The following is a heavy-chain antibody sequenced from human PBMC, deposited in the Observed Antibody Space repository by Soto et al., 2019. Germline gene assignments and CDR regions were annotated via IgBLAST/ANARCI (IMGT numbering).Heavy chain of an antibody. J-gene: IGHJ5*02. V-gene: IGHV1-18*01. CDR3: ARVLRGVVNWFDP. D-gene: IGHD3-10*01. CDR1: GDTFTNFG. CDR2: IATYNSNK. Sequence: HLVQSGPEVKKPGASVTVSCKTSGDTFTNFGLSWVRQAPGQGLEGMGWIATYNSNKNYAQKFQGRLTLTTDTSPSTGYMELKSLEYDDTAVYYCARVLRGVVNWFDPWGQGTLVTVSS.